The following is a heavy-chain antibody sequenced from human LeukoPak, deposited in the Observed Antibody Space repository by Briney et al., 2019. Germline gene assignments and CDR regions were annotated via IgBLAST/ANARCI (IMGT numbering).Heavy chain of an antibody. Sequence: ASVKVSCKVSGYTLTELSMHGVRQAPGKGLEWMGGFDPEDGETIYAQKFQGRVTMTEDTSTDTAYMELSSLRSEDTAVYYCAGWPMVRGVIRSFDYWGQGTLVTVSS. CDR3: AGWPMVRGVIRSFDY. CDR1: GYTLTELS. CDR2: FDPEDGET. D-gene: IGHD3-10*01. J-gene: IGHJ4*02. V-gene: IGHV1-24*01.